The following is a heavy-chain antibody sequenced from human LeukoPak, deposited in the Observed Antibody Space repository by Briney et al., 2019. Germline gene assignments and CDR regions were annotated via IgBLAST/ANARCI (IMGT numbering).Heavy chain of an antibody. CDR3: ARELNHYYFDY. V-gene: IGHV4-31*03. J-gene: IGHJ4*02. CDR1: GGSISSEGYY. D-gene: IGHD1-14*01. CDR2: IYYSGNT. Sequence: KSSETLSLTCTVSGGSISSEGYYWSWIRQHPGKGLEWIGYIYYSGNTYYNPSLKSRLTISVDTSKNQFSLKLTSVTAADTAVYFCARELNHYYFDYWGQGTLVTVSP.